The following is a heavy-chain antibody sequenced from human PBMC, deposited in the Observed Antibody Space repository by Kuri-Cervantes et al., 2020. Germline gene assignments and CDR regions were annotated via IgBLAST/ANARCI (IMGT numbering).Heavy chain of an antibody. V-gene: IGHV3-7*02. CDR3: ARSPRYSSGWMPYSYYYYMDV. CDR2: IKQDGSEK. CDR1: GFTFSSYW. J-gene: IGHJ6*03. D-gene: IGHD6-19*01. Sequence: GGSLRLSCAASGFTFSSYWMSWVRQAPGKGLEWVAYIKQDGSEKYHVDSVKGRFTISRDNAKNSLYLRMNSLRAEDTAVYHCARSPRYSSGWMPYSYYYYMDVWGKGTTVTVSS.